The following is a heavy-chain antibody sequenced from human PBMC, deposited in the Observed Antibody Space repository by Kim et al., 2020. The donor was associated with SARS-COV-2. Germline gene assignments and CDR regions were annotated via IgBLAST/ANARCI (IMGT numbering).Heavy chain of an antibody. Sequence: DSGKGRFTIARDNAKNSLYLQMNSLRAEDTAVYYCASELISSSSPYWFDPWGQGTLVTVSS. J-gene: IGHJ5*02. V-gene: IGHV3-11*04. D-gene: IGHD6-6*01. CDR3: ASELISSSSPYWFDP.